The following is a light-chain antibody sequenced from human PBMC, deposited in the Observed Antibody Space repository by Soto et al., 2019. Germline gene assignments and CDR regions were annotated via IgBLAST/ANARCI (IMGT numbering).Light chain of an antibody. J-gene: IGKJ5*01. Sequence: DIQMTQSPSSLSASVGDRVTITCRASQSISNYLSWYQQKPGKAPKLLIYAASSLQSGVPSRFSGGGSGTDFTLTISRLQPEDFATYYCQQSFSSPQITFGQGTRLEIK. CDR3: QQSFSSPQIT. CDR2: AAS. CDR1: QSISNY. V-gene: IGKV1-39*01.